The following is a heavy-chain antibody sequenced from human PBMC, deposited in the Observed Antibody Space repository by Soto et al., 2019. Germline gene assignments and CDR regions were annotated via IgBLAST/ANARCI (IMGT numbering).Heavy chain of an antibody. CDR3: ARVGYSYGYPY. Sequence: GGSLRLSSAASGFTFSDYYMSWIRQAPGKGLEWVSYISSSSSYTNYADSVKGRFTISRDNAKNSLYLQMNSLRAEDTAVYYCARVGYSYGYPYWGQGTLVTVSS. D-gene: IGHD5-18*01. V-gene: IGHV3-11*05. J-gene: IGHJ4*02. CDR1: GFTFSDYY. CDR2: ISSSSSYT.